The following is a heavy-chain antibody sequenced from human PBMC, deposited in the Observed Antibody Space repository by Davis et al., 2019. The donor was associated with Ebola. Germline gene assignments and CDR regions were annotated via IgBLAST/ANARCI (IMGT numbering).Heavy chain of an antibody. Sequence: SVKVSCKASGGTFSSYAISWVRQAPGQGLEWMGRIIPILGIANYAQKFQGRVTITADKSTNTAYMELSSLRSEDTAVYYCARAPITGTTTPIAYYFDYWGQGTLVTVSS. CDR3: ARAPITGTTTPIAYYFDY. J-gene: IGHJ4*02. D-gene: IGHD1-20*01. V-gene: IGHV1-69*04. CDR1: GGTFSSYA. CDR2: IIPILGIA.